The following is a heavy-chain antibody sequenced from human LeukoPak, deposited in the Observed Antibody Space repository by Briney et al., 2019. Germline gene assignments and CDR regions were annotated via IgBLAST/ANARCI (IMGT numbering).Heavy chain of an antibody. CDR3: ARVGRAYYDSSV. D-gene: IGHD3-22*01. CDR1: GFTVSSNY. Sequence: GGSLRLSCAASGFTVSSNYMSWVRQAPGKGLEWVSVIYSGGSTYYADSVKGRFTISRDNSKNTRYLQMNSLRAEDTAVYYCARVGRAYYDSSVWGQGTLVTVSS. J-gene: IGHJ4*02. V-gene: IGHV3-66*01. CDR2: IYSGGST.